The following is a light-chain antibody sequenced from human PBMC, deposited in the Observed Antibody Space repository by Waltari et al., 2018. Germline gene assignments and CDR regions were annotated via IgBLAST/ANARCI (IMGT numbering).Light chain of an antibody. CDR2: WAS. CDR1: QSVLYRPINMRL. V-gene: IGKV4-1*01. CDR3: QQYLTSPYT. Sequence: DIVMTQSPDSLAVSLGARATINCTSSQSVLYRPINMRLLGWYQQKPGQAPRLLIYWASTRERGVPDRFSGSGSGTDFTLTIDNLQADDVAVYYCQQYLTSPYTFGQGTKLEIK. J-gene: IGKJ2*01.